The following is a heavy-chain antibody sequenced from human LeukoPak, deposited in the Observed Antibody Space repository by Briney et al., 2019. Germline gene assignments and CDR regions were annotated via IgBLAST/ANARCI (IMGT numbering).Heavy chain of an antibody. CDR3: ARDYTVVNYYYMDV. Sequence: SETLSLTCTVSGGSISSSSYYWGWIRQPPGKGLEWIGNTYYSGSTYYNPSLKSRVTISVDTSKNQFSLKLSSVTAADTAVYYRARDYTVVNYYYMDVWGKGTTVTVSS. J-gene: IGHJ6*03. CDR2: TYYSGST. D-gene: IGHD2-21*01. CDR1: GGSISSSSYY. V-gene: IGHV4-39*07.